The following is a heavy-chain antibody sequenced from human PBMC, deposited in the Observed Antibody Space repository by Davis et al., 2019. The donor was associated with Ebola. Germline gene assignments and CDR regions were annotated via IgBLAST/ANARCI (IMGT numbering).Heavy chain of an antibody. CDR3: AREGGYCSSTSCYSYYYYGMDV. CDR1: GFTFSSYA. CDR2: ISSSSSYI. J-gene: IGHJ6*02. V-gene: IGHV3-21*01. D-gene: IGHD2-2*02. Sequence: GESLKISCAASGFTFSSYAMSWVRQAPGKGLEWVSSISSSSSYIYYADSVKGRFTISRDNAKNSLYLQMNSLRAEDTAVYYCAREGGYCSSTSCYSYYYYGMDVWGQGTTVTVSS.